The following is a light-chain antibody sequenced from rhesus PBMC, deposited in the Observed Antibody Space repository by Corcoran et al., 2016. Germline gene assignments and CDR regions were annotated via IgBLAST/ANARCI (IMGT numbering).Light chain of an antibody. Sequence: DIQMTQSPSSLSASVGDTVTITCRASPTISSWLYWYQQKPGKGTKLLIYKASSLQSGVPSRFSGSGSGTDFTITISRLQPEDLAINYCLQNSSSLTFGGGTKVEIK. J-gene: IGKJ4*01. CDR1: PTISSW. CDR2: KAS. V-gene: IGKV1-22*01. CDR3: LQNSSSLT.